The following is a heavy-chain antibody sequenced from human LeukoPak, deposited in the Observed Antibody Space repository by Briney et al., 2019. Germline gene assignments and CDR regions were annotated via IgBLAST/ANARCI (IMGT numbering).Heavy chain of an antibody. V-gene: IGHV1-18*04. CDR2: ISAYNGNT. CDR3: ARVATSSSSNYYYYYGMDV. CDR1: GYTFTGYY. D-gene: IGHD6-6*01. Sequence: ASVKVSCKASGYTFTGYYMHWVRQAPGQGLEWMGWISAYNGNTNYAQKLQGRVTMTTDTSTSTAYMELRSLRSDDTAVYYCARVATSSSSNYYYYYGMDVWGQGTTVTVS. J-gene: IGHJ6*02.